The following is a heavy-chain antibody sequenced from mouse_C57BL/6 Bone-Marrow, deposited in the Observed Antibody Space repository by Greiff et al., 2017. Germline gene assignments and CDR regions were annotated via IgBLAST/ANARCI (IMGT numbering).Heavy chain of an antibody. CDR1: GYSITSDY. CDR2: ISYSGST. Sequence: DVKLQESGPGLAKPSQTLSLTCSVTGYSITSDYWNWIRKFPGNKLEYMGYISYSGSTYYNPSPKSRISITRDTSKNQYYLQLNSVTTEDTATYYCARFYYGSSYGYYAMDYWGQGTSVTVSS. V-gene: IGHV3-8*01. J-gene: IGHJ4*01. CDR3: ARFYYGSSYGYYAMDY. D-gene: IGHD1-1*01.